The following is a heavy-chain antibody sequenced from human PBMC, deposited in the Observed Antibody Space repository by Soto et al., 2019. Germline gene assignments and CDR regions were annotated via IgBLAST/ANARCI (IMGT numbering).Heavy chain of an antibody. D-gene: IGHD3-22*01. J-gene: IGHJ6*02. CDR3: ARGAYYYDSSGYLRGRPYYYNYYAMDV. V-gene: IGHV1-69*13. Sequence: GASVKVSCTASGGTFNSYAISWVRQATGQGLEWMGGIIPIFGRGNYAQKFQARVTITADESTSTAYMELSSLRSDDTAVYYCARGAYYYDSSGYLRGRPYYYNYYAMDVWGQGTTVTVSS. CDR1: GGTFNSYA. CDR2: IIPIFGRG.